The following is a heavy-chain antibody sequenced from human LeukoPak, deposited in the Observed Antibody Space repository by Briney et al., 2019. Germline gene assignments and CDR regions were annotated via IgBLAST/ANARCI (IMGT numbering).Heavy chain of an antibody. D-gene: IGHD5-24*01. Sequence: GGSLRLSYAPSGFTFNTYVMHWVLQAPGKGLVRVARIDTDGKTTTYADFVKGRFTISRDNAKNMLYVQMNSLRAEDTAVYYCVRDKDGYNFWGQGTLVSVSS. CDR2: IDTDGKTT. CDR3: VRDKDGYNF. J-gene: IGHJ4*02. CDR1: GFTFNTYV. V-gene: IGHV3-74*01.